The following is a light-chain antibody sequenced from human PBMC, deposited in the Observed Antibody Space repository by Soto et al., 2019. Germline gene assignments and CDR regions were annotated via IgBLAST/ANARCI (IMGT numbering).Light chain of an antibody. V-gene: IGLV2-23*02. CDR3: CSCAGINIWV. Sequence: QSALTQPASVSGSPGQSITISCTGTSSDVGNYNFVSWYQQHPGKAPKLMIFEVSQRPSGVSNRFSGSKSGNTASLTISGLQTEDEAHYYRCSCAGINIWVFGGGTKLTVL. CDR1: SSDVGNYNF. CDR2: EVS. J-gene: IGLJ3*02.